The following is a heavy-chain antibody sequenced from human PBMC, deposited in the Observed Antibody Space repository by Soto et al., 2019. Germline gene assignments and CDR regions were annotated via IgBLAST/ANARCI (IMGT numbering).Heavy chain of an antibody. CDR2: ISGSGGST. D-gene: IGHD3-10*01. CDR1: GFTFSSYA. J-gene: IGHJ6*02. V-gene: IGHV3-23*01. Sequence: GGSLRLSCAASGFTFSSYAMSWVRQAPGKGLAWVSAISGSGGSTYYADSVKGRFTISRDNSKNTLYLQMNSLRAEDTAVYYCAKDKAGYYFGSGFGRGMDVWGQGTTVTVS. CDR3: AKDKAGYYFGSGFGRGMDV.